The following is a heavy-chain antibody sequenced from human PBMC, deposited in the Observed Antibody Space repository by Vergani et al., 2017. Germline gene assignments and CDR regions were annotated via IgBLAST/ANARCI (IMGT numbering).Heavy chain of an antibody. CDR1: GFALNRHA. CDR3: VSDRGLCAGGRCYTEAWHY. J-gene: IGHJ4*02. D-gene: IGHD2-2*02. CDR2: ISFDGTNE. V-gene: IGHV3-30-3*01. Sequence: QVQLVESGGGVVQPGTSLRLSCVVSGFALNRHAMYWVRQAPGKGLEWVVGISFDGTNEYYPDLVKGRFTISRDIAKNTLYLQVRSLRLEDTGVYHCVSDRGLCAGGRCYTEAWHYWGQGTPVTVSS.